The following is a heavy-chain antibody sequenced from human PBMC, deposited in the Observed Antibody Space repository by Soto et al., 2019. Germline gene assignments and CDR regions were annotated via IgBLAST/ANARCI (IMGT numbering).Heavy chain of an antibody. J-gene: IGHJ6*04. V-gene: IGHV5-51*01. Sequence: GESLKISCKGSGYSFTSYWIGWVRQMPGKGLEWMGIIYPGDSDTSYSPSFQGQVTISAYKSISTAYLQWSSLKASDTAMYFCARHFYLTGLVYGMDVWGRGSTVTVSS. CDR3: ARHFYLTGLVYGMDV. CDR2: IYPGDSDT. CDR1: GYSFTSYW.